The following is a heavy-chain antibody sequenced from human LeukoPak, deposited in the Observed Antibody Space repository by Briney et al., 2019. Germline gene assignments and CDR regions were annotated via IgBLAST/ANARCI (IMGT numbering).Heavy chain of an antibody. Sequence: TLSLTCTVSGGSISRGSYYWSWIRQPAGKRLEWIGRIYTSGSTNYNPSLKSRVTISVDTSKNQFSLKLSSVTAADTAVYYCARAATLVVPAAIGWFDPWGQGTLVTVSS. CDR2: IYTSGST. V-gene: IGHV4-61*02. CDR1: GGSISRGSYY. D-gene: IGHD2-2*01. J-gene: IGHJ5*02. CDR3: ARAATLVVPAAIGWFDP.